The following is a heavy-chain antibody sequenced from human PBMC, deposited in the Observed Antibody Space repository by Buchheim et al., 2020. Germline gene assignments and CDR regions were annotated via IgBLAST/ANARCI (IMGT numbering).Heavy chain of an antibody. Sequence: QVQLQQWGAGLLKPSEALSLTCAVYGGSFSGYYWSWIRQPPGKGLEWIGEINHSGSTNYNPSLKSRVTISVDKSKNQVSLKLSSVTAADTAVYYCARGCGREEAGYSSSDWFDPWGQGTL. J-gene: IGHJ5*02. D-gene: IGHD6-13*01. CDR3: ARGCGREEAGYSSSDWFDP. CDR1: GGSFSGYY. CDR2: INHSGST. V-gene: IGHV4-34*01.